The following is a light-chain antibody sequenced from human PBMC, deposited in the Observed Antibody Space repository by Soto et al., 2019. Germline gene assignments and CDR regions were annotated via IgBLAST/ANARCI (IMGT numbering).Light chain of an antibody. CDR3: QQHNQWPIT. V-gene: IGKV3D-15*01. CDR1: QSAGNF. J-gene: IGKJ5*01. CDR2: YIS. Sequence: EIVMTQSPATLSVSPWETSALSFSAIQSAGNFLSWYQQKPGQAPRLLIYYISTRATGIPARFSGSGSGTEFTLTINSLQSEDSAVYYCQQHNQWPITFGRGTRLEIK.